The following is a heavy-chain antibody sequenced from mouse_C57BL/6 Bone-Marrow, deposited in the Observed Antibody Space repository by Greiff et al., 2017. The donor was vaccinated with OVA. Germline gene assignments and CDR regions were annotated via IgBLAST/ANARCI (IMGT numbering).Heavy chain of an antibody. CDR2: ISDGGSYT. J-gene: IGHJ4*01. CDR1: GFTFSSYA. Sequence: EVMLVESGGGLVKPGGSLKLSCAASGFTFSSYAMSWVRQTPEKRLEWVATISDGGSYTYYPDNVKGRFTISRDNAKNNLYLQMSHLKSEDTAMYYCARDRGGYRLRYAMDYWGQGTSVTVSS. V-gene: IGHV5-4*01. CDR3: ARDRGGYRLRYAMDY. D-gene: IGHD2-12*01.